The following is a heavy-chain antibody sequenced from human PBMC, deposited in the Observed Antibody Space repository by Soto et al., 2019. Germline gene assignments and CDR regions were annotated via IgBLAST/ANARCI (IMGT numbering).Heavy chain of an antibody. V-gene: IGHV4-39*01. Sequence: PSETLSLTCTVSGGSISSSSYYWGWIRQPPGKGLEWIGSIYYSGSTYYNPSLKSRVTISVDTSKNQFSLKLSSVTAADTAVYYCARHPTNSRFGGGFYYYYGMDVCGQGTTVTVSS. CDR1: GGSISSSSYY. D-gene: IGHD3-10*01. CDR3: ARHPTNSRFGGGFYYYYGMDV. J-gene: IGHJ6*02. CDR2: IYYSGST.